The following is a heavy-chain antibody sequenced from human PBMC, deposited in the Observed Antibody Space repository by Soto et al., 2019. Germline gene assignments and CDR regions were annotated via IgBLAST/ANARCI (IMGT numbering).Heavy chain of an antibody. CDR1: GGSFSGYY. D-gene: IGHD3-3*01. Sequence: ASETLSLTCAVYGGSFSGYYWSWIRQPPGKGLEWIGEINHSGSTNYNPSLKSRVTISVDTSKNQFSLKLSSVTAADTAVYYCGKEIPTVFVFWAQGPLVTVPS. CDR2: INHSGST. V-gene: IGHV4-34*01. CDR3: GKEIPTVFVF. J-gene: IGHJ4*01.